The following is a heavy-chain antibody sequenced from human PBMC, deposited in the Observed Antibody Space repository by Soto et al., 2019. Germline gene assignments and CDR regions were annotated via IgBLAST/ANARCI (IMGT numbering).Heavy chain of an antibody. V-gene: IGHV3-23*01. CDR1: GFTFNVYA. D-gene: IGHD4-17*01. CDR2: ISGSGGST. Sequence: GGSLSRSWPASGFTFNVYAMTWGGQAPGKGLEWVSGISGSGGSTYYADSVKGRFTISRDNSKNTLYLQMNSLRAEDTAVYYCAKRITTVNNKWFEPWGQGTLVTVSS. J-gene: IGHJ5*02. CDR3: AKRITTVNNKWFEP.